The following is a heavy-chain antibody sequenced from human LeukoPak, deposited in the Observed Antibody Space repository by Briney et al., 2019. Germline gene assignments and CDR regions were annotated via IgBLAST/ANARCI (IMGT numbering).Heavy chain of an antibody. J-gene: IGHJ4*02. CDR3: ASELYYDSSGYYPY. Sequence: KISCKGSGYRLTSYWISWVRQAPGQGLEWMGGIIPIFGTANYAQKFQGRVTITADESTSTAYMELSSLRSEDTAVYYCASELYYDSSGYYPYWGQGTLVTVSS. CDR2: IIPIFGTA. CDR1: GYRLTSYW. D-gene: IGHD3-22*01. V-gene: IGHV1-69*01.